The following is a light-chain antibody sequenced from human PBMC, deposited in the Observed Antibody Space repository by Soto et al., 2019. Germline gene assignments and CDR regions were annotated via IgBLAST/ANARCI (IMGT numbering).Light chain of an antibody. CDR2: DVS. CDR3: GSYTTSSNYV. CDR1: ISDVGSYNY. Sequence: QSVLTQPASVSGSPRQSITISCTGTISDVGSYNYVSWYQQYPGKAHKLMIYDVSTRPSGVSDRFSGSKSGNTASLTISGLRAEDEADYYCGSYTTSSNYVFGTGTKVTVL. J-gene: IGLJ1*01. V-gene: IGLV2-14*03.